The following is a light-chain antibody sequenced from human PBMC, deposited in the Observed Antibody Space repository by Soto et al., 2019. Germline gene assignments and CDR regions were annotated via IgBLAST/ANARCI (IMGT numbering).Light chain of an antibody. CDR2: EVS. CDR1: SSDVGGYNY. Sequence: QSLLTQPASVSGSPGQSITISCTGTSSDVGGYNYVSWYQQHPGKAPKLMIYEVSNRPSGVSNRFSGSKSGNTASLPISGLQAEDEADYYCSSYTSSSTLVVFGTGTKLTVL. V-gene: IGLV2-14*01. J-gene: IGLJ1*01. CDR3: SSYTSSSTLVV.